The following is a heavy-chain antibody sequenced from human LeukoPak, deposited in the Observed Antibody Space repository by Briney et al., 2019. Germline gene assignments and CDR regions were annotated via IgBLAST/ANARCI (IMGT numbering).Heavy chain of an antibody. CDR3: ARANYGSGSNYYYGLDV. Sequence: PGGSLRLSCAASGFTFSSYGMHWVRQAPGKGLEWVAVIWYDGSNKYYADSVKGRFTISRDNSKNKLYLQMNSLRAEDTAVYYCARANYGSGSNYYYGLDVWGQGTTVTVSS. CDR1: GFTFSSYG. CDR2: IWYDGSNK. J-gene: IGHJ6*02. D-gene: IGHD3-10*01. V-gene: IGHV3-33*01.